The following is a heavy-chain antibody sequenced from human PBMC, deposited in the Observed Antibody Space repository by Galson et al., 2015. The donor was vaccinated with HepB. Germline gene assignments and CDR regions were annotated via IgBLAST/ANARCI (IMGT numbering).Heavy chain of an antibody. V-gene: IGHV3-21*01. Sequence: SLRLSCAASGFTFSSYSMNWVRQAPGKGLEWVSSISSSSSYIYYADSVKGRFTISRDNAKNSLYLQMNSLRAEDTAVYYCARDRGMYSCSWYWQGFTPIDYWGQGTLVTVSS. J-gene: IGHJ4*02. CDR3: ARDRGMYSCSWYWQGFTPIDY. CDR2: ISSSSSYI. D-gene: IGHD6-13*01. CDR1: GFTFSSYS.